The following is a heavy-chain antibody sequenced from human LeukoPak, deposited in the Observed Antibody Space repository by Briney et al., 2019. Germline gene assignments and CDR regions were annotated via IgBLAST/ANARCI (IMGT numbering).Heavy chain of an antibody. V-gene: IGHV3-23*01. D-gene: IGHD4-23*01. CDR1: GFTFSNFA. CDR2: ISGSTGST. CDR3: AKSVVTRNFDY. J-gene: IGHJ4*02. Sequence: GGSLRLSCAASGFTFSNFAMSWVRQAPGKGLEWVSTISGSTGSTSYADSVKGRFTISRDTSENTLYLQMNSLRAEDTAVYYCAKSVVTRNFDYWGQGTLVTVSS.